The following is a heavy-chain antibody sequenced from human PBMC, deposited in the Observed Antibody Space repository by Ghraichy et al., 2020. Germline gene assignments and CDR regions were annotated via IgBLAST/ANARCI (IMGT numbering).Heavy chain of an antibody. CDR2: ISYSGTT. CDR1: GGSVSVGSNY. D-gene: IGHD1-26*01. V-gene: IGHV4-61*01. CDR3: ARELGATWGLDY. J-gene: IGHJ4*02. Sequence: SETLSLTCTVSGGSVSVGSNYWSWIRQPPGKGLEWFGYISYSGTTYYNPSLKSRVTISAAAARNQFSLKLTPVTAADTAVYYGARELGATWGLDYWGQGILVTVSS.